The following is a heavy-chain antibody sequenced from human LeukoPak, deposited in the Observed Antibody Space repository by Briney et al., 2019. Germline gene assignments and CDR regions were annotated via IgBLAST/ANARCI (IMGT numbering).Heavy chain of an antibody. CDR2: IYHSGST. J-gene: IGHJ4*02. V-gene: IGHV4-38-2*02. D-gene: IGHD5-18*01. CDR1: GYSISSGYY. CDR3: AKSSYSIFDY. Sequence: SETLSLTCTVSGYSISSGYYWGWIRQPPGKGLEWIGSIYHSGSTYYNPSLKSRVTISVDTSENQFSLKLSSVTAADTAVYYCAKSSYSIFDYWGQGTLVTVSS.